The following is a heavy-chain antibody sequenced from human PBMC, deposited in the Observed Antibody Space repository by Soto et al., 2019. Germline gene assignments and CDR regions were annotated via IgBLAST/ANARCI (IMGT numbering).Heavy chain of an antibody. D-gene: IGHD3-22*01. CDR3: ARDRSRYYDSSGYPY. CDR2: ISAYNGNT. V-gene: IGHV1-18*04. Sequence: ASVKVSCKASGYTFTSDGISWVRQAPGQGLEWMGWISAYNGNTNYAQKLQGRVTMTTDTSTSTAYMELRSLRSDDTAVYYCARDRSRYYDSSGYPYWGQGTLVTVSP. J-gene: IGHJ4*02. CDR1: GYTFTSDG.